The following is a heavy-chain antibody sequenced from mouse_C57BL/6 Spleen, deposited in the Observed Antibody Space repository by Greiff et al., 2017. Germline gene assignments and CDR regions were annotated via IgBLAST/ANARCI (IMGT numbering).Heavy chain of an antibody. CDR1: GFTFSDYG. Sequence: EVMLVESGGGLVKPGGSLKLSCAASGFTFSDYGMHWVRQAPEKGLEWVADISSGSSTIYYADTVKGRFTISRDNAKNTLFLQMTSLRSEDTAMYYCAREGNDYGAWFAYWGQGTLVTVSA. V-gene: IGHV5-17*01. D-gene: IGHD2-4*01. CDR3: AREGNDYGAWFAY. J-gene: IGHJ3*01. CDR2: ISSGSSTI.